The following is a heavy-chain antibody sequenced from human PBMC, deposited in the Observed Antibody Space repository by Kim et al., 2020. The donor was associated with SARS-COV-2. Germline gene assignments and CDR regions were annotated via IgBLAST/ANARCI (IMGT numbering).Heavy chain of an antibody. J-gene: IGHJ3*02. D-gene: IGHD3-22*01. CDR1: GFTFSSYE. Sequence: GGSLRLSCAASGFTFSSYEMNWVRQAPGKGLEWVSYISSSGSTIYYADSVKGRFTISRDNAKNSLYLQMNSLRAEDTAVYYCARAHDYDSSGDAFDIWGQGTMVTVSS. CDR2: ISSSGSTI. CDR3: ARAHDYDSSGDAFDI. V-gene: IGHV3-48*03.